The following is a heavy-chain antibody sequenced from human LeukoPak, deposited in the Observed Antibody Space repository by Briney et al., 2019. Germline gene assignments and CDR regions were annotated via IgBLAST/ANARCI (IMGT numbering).Heavy chain of an antibody. J-gene: IGHJ4*02. V-gene: IGHV3-23*01. Sequence: GSLRLSCAASRFTFSSFAMSWVRQAPGKGLEWVSVISRSGDNTYYADSVKGRFTISRDNSKNTLYLQMNSLRAEDTAVYYCAKGNTMYTAYYFDYWGQGTLVTVSS. CDR2: ISRSGDNT. CDR1: RFTFSSFA. D-gene: IGHD3-10*02. CDR3: AKGNTMYTAYYFDY.